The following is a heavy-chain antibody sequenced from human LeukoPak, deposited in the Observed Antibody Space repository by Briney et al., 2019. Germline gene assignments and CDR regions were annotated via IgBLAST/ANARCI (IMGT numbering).Heavy chain of an antibody. CDR2: IFYSGST. Sequence: GSLRLSCAASGFTFSSYSMNWIRQPPGKGLEWIGSIFYSGSTYYSPSLKSRVTISVDTSKNQFSLKLSSVTAADTAVYYCARHVVVTAIPDYFDHWGQGTLVTVSS. D-gene: IGHD2-21*02. J-gene: IGHJ4*02. V-gene: IGHV4-39*01. CDR1: GFTFSSYS. CDR3: ARHVVVTAIPDYFDH.